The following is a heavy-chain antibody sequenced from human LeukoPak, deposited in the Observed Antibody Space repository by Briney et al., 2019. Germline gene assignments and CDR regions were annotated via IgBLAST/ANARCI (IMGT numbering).Heavy chain of an antibody. D-gene: IGHD5-12*01. J-gene: IGHJ4*02. CDR1: GGSFSGYY. Sequence: SETLSLTCAVYGGSFSGYYWSWVRQPPGKGLEWIGEIDHSGSTNYKSSLKSRVTISVDTSKNQFSLKLSSVTAADTAVYYCARGGISGYVYWGQGTLVTVSS. V-gene: IGHV4-34*01. CDR2: IDHSGST. CDR3: ARGGISGYVY.